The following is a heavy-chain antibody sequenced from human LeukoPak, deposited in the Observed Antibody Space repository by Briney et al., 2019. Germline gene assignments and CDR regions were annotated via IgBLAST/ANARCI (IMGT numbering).Heavy chain of an antibody. CDR1: GYMFTNYD. CDR3: AGGPNYSSFGSAYYYYMDV. D-gene: IGHD4-11*01. Sequence: ASVKVSCKASGYMFTNYDINWVRQATGQGLEWMGWMNPQSGNTGYAKKFRGRVTITRDTSITTAYMELSSLRSEDTAVYYCAGGPNYSSFGSAYYYYMDVWGKGTTVTVSS. J-gene: IGHJ6*03. V-gene: IGHV1-8*03. CDR2: MNPQSGNT.